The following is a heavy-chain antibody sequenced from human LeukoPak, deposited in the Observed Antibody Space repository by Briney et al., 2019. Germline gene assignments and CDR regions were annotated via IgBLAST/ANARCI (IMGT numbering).Heavy chain of an antibody. CDR2: ISWNSGSI. Sequence: PGRSLRLSCAAPGFTFDDYAMHWVRQAPGKGLEWVSGISWNSGSIGYADSVKGRFTISRDNAKNSLYLQMNSLRAEDTALYYCAKEDIVVVPAAIRRRGMDVWGQGTTVTVSS. CDR1: GFTFDDYA. D-gene: IGHD2-2*02. V-gene: IGHV3-9*01. J-gene: IGHJ6*02. CDR3: AKEDIVVVPAAIRRRGMDV.